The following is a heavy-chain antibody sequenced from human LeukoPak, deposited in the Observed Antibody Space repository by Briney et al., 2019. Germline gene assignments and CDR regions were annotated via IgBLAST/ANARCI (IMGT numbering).Heavy chain of an antibody. CDR2: INPAGSEI. CDR1: GFSFSAYW. V-gene: IGHV3-7*01. J-gene: IGHJ6*03. CDR3: ARAATITVRPGGYYHYYMDV. D-gene: IGHD6-6*01. Sequence: GSLRLSCAASGFSFSAYWMTWVRQAPGTGLEWVANINPAGSEIYYVDPVKDRFSISRDNAKNLVYLQMNSLRAEDTAVYYCARAATITVRPGGYYHYYMDVWGKGTTVTVSS.